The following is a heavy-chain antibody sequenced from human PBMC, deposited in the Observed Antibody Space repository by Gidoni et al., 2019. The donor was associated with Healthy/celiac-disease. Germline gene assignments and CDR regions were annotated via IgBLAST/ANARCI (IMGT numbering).Heavy chain of an antibody. CDR2: ISGNSGSI. V-gene: IGHV3-9*01. J-gene: IGHJ4*02. CDR3: AKDDQRGYCSGGSCYSSYDY. CDR1: GFTFADYA. Sequence: EVQLVESGGGLVQPGSSLRLSCAASGFTFADYAMHWVRQAPGKGLEWVSGISGNSGSIGYADSVKGRFTISRDNAKNSLYLQMNRLRAEDTALYYCAKDDQRGYCSGGSCYSSYDYWGQGTLVTVSS. D-gene: IGHD2-15*01.